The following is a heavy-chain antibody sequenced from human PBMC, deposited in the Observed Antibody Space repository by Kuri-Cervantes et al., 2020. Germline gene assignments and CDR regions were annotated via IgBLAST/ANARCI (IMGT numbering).Heavy chain of an antibody. CDR1: GFTFSSYA. CDR3: AKTARLFGWRYYYGMDV. Sequence: GGSLRLSCAASGFTFSSYAMHWVRQAPGKGLEWVAVISYDGSNKYYADSVKGRFTISRDNSKNTLYLQMNSLRAEDTAVYYCAKTARLFGWRYYYGMDVWGQGTTVTASS. V-gene: IGHV3-30-3*01. J-gene: IGHJ6*02. CDR2: ISYDGSNK. D-gene: IGHD6-6*01.